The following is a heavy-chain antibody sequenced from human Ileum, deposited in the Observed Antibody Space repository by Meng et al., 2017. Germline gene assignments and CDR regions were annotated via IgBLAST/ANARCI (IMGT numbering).Heavy chain of an antibody. V-gene: IGHV4-34*01. CDR1: GGPFSANY. J-gene: IGHJ4*02. Sequence: QVQLQQGGAGWLKPSETLSLTCVVYGGPFSANYWTWIRQPLGKGLECIGEINHNGNTNYKPSLKSRVTISVDTSKKQFSLRLTSVTAADTAVYYCASARYDNWGQGTLVTVSS. CDR2: INHNGNT. CDR3: ASARYDN.